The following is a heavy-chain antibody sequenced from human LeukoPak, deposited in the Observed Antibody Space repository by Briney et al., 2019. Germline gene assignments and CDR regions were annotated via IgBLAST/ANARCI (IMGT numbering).Heavy chain of an antibody. CDR1: GYTFTSYY. J-gene: IGHJ6*02. Sequence: ASVKVSCKASGYTFTSYYMHWVRQAPGQGLEWMGIINPSGGSTASAQKFQGRVTMTRDTSTSTVYMELSSLRSEDTAVYYCARDLGVASSYYAMDVWGQGTTVTVSS. CDR3: ARDLGVASSYYAMDV. CDR2: INPSGGST. D-gene: IGHD3-3*01. V-gene: IGHV1-46*01.